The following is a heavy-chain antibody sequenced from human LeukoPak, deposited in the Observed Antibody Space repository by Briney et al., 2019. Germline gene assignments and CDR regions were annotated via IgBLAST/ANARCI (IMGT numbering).Heavy chain of an antibody. CDR1: GTSMSNSY. J-gene: IGHJ4*02. D-gene: IGHD6-25*01. CDR3: TRGQRLDVWDF. V-gene: IGHV4-4*07. Sequence: PSETLSLTCTVSGTSMSNSYWSWIRQPAGKGLEWIGHIQDRGSTIYNPSLGSRVTMSLDTPKNQFSLKLNSVTAADTAVYYCTRGQRLDVWDFWGQGTLVTVSS. CDR2: IQDRGST.